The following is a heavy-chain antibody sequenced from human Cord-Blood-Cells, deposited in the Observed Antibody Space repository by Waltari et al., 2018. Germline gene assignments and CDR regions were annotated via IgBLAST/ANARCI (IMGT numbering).Heavy chain of an antibody. CDR1: GGSISSGDYY. Sequence: QVQLQESGPGLVTPSQTLSLTCTVSGGSISSGDYYWSWIRQPPGPGLEWIGYIYYSGSTYYNPSLKSRVTISVDTSKNQFSLKLSSVTAADTAVYYCARVGSLGYCSSTSCPPRGAFDIWGQGTMVTVSS. D-gene: IGHD2-2*01. V-gene: IGHV4-30-4*08. J-gene: IGHJ3*02. CDR3: ARVGSLGYCSSTSCPPRGAFDI. CDR2: IYYSGST.